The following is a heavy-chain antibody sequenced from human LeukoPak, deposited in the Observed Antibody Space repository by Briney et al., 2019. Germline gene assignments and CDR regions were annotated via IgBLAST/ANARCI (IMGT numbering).Heavy chain of an antibody. J-gene: IGHJ3*02. Sequence: GASVKVSCKASGYTFTSYGISWVRQAPGQGLEWMGWISAYNGNTNYAQKLQGRVTMTTDTSTSTAYMELRSLRSDDTAAYYCARSYDSSGYPDHNDAFDIWGQGTMVTVSS. CDR2: ISAYNGNT. V-gene: IGHV1-18*01. D-gene: IGHD3-22*01. CDR1: GYTFTSYG. CDR3: ARSYDSSGYPDHNDAFDI.